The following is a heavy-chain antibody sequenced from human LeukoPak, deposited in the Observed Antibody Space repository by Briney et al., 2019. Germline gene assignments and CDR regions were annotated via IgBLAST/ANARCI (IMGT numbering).Heavy chain of an antibody. CDR3: AGTRGSYYYYGMDV. J-gene: IGHJ6*02. CDR2: ISAYNGNT. Sequence: GASVKVSCKASGGTFSSYAISWVRQAPGQGLEWMGWISAYNGNTNYAQKLQGRVTMTTDTSTSTAYMELRSLRSDDTAVYYCAGTRGSYYYYGMDVWGQGTTVTVSS. V-gene: IGHV1-18*01. D-gene: IGHD1-14*01. CDR1: GGTFSSYA.